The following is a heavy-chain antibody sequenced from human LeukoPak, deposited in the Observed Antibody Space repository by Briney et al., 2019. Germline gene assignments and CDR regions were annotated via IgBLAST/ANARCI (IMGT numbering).Heavy chain of an antibody. J-gene: IGHJ4*02. CDR3: AKHTSTWYGEAIN. V-gene: IGHV3-33*06. D-gene: IGHD6-13*01. CDR1: GFTFNNYG. Sequence: GGSLRLSCAASGFTFNNYGMHWVRQAPGKGLEWVAVIWYDGSNKYYADSVKGRFTISRDNSKNTLYLQMNSLRAEDTALYYCAKHTSTWYGEAINWGQGTLVTVSS. CDR2: IWYDGSNK.